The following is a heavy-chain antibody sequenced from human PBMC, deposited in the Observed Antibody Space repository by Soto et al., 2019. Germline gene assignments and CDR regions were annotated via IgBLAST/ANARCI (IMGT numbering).Heavy chain of an antibody. D-gene: IGHD2-21*01. V-gene: IGHV5-10-1*01. J-gene: IGHJ4*02. Sequence: GESLTLSCKGSGYSFTSYWISWVRQMPGKGLEWMGRIDPIDSYTNFSPSFQGHVTISADKSISTAYLQWSSLKASDTAMYYCARTIAPSDYYFDYWGQGTLVTVSS. CDR2: IDPIDSYT. CDR3: ARTIAPSDYYFDY. CDR1: GYSFTSYW.